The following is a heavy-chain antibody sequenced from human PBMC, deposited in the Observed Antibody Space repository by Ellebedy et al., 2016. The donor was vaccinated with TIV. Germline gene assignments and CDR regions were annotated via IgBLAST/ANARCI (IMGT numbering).Heavy chain of an antibody. CDR2: INKDGSEK. Sequence: PGGSLRLSCAASGFSFRYYGMYWVRQAPGKGLEWVADINKDGSEKHYMDSVKGRFTISRDDAKKSLYLQMNSLRAEDTAMYYCARGTVPPDYWGQGTLVTVSS. CDR3: ARGTVPPDY. J-gene: IGHJ4*02. CDR1: GFSFRYYG. V-gene: IGHV3-7*03. D-gene: IGHD3-10*02.